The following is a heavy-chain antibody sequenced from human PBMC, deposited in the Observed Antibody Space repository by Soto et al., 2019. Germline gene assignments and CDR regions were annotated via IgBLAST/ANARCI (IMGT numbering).Heavy chain of an antibody. CDR2: IWYVGSNK. Sequence: QVQLVESGGGVVQPGRSLRLSCAASGFTFSSYGMHWVRQAPGKGLEWVAVIWYVGSNKYYADSVKGRFTISRDNSKNTLYLQMNSLRAEDTAVYYCARDARGSYYPNYYGMDVWGQGTTVTVSS. CDR3: ARDARGSYYPNYYGMDV. D-gene: IGHD1-26*01. V-gene: IGHV3-33*01. CDR1: GFTFSSYG. J-gene: IGHJ6*02.